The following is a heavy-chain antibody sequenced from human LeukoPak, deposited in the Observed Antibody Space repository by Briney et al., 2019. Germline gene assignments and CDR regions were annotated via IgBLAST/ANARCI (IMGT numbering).Heavy chain of an antibody. V-gene: IGHV4-59*08. Sequence: SETLSLTCTVSGGSISSYYWSWIRQPPGKGLEWIGYIYYSGSTNYNPSLKSRVTISVDTSKNQFSLKLSSVTAADTAVYYCARVERNGTPYYYDSSGYYRYWGQGTLVTVSS. CDR1: GGSISSYY. D-gene: IGHD3-22*01. CDR3: ARVERNGTPYYYDSSGYYRY. CDR2: IYYSGST. J-gene: IGHJ4*02.